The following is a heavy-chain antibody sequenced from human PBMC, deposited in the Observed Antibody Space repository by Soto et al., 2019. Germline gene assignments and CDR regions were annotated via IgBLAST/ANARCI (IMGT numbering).Heavy chain of an antibody. CDR1: GGSISSGGYY. J-gene: IGHJ4*02. D-gene: IGHD3-22*01. CDR3: AREVSDKTYYYDSSGYYAYFDY. CDR2: IYYSGST. Sequence: LSLTCTVSGGSISSGGYYWSWIRQHPGKGLEWIGYIYYSGSTYYNPSLKSRVTISVDTSKNQFSLKLSSVTAADTAVYYCAREVSDKTYYYDSSGYYAYFDYWGQGTLVTVSS. V-gene: IGHV4-31*03.